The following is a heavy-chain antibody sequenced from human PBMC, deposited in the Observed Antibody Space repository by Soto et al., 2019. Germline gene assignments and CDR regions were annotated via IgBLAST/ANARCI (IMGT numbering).Heavy chain of an antibody. J-gene: IGHJ4*02. CDR1: GYTFSGHW. CDR3: ARLDYGSGIDY. D-gene: IGHD3-10*01. V-gene: IGHV5-10-1*01. Sequence: PGESLKISCKTSGYTFSGHWISWVRQVPGKGLQWMGNIDPSDSYINYNPAFRGHVTFSVDKSSSTAYLHWRSLGPSDTAIYYCARLDYGSGIDYWGQGTLVTVSS. CDR2: IDPSDSYI.